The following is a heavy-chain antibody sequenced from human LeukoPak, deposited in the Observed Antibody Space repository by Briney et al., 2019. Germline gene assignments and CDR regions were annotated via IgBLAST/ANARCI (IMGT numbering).Heavy chain of an antibody. Sequence: GSLRLSCAASGFTFSNAWMSWIRQPPGKGLEWIGEINHSGSTNYNPSLKSRVTISVDTSKNQFSLKLSSVTAADTAVYYCARVNSSLFYFDYWGQGTLVTVSS. CDR1: GFTFSNAW. CDR2: INHSGST. CDR3: ARVNSSLFYFDY. V-gene: IGHV4-34*01. J-gene: IGHJ4*02. D-gene: IGHD6-13*01.